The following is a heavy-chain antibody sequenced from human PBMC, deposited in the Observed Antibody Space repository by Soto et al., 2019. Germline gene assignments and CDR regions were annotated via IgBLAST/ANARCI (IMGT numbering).Heavy chain of an antibody. D-gene: IGHD6-13*01. CDR2: IWYDGIIN. V-gene: IGHV3-33*01. CDR1: GFTFSSYG. Sequence: PGGSLRLSCAASGFTFSSYGMHWVRQAPGKGLEWVAVIWYDGIINYYSDSVKCRFTISRDNSKNTLYLQMNSLRAEDTAVYYCAREGQIPGIAAAGTKPYYFDYWGQGTLVTVSS. J-gene: IGHJ4*02. CDR3: AREGQIPGIAAAGTKPYYFDY.